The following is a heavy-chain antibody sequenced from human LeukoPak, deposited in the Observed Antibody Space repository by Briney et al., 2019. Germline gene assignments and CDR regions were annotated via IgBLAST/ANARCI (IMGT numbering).Heavy chain of an antibody. Sequence: PSETLSLTCTVSDDSISDYYRGWIRQPPGKGLEWIGYFHNSGTSTYNPSLKSRVTISADTSKNQFSLKLNSLTTADTAVYYCARGPPPDFDYWGRGTLVTVSS. CDR3: ARGPPPDFDY. CDR2: FHNSGTS. J-gene: IGHJ4*02. V-gene: IGHV4-59*01. CDR1: DDSISDYY.